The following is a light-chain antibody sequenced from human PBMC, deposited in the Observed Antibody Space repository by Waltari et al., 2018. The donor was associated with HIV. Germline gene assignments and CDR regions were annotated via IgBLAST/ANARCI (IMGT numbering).Light chain of an antibody. V-gene: IGLV6-57*01. CDR1: SVSIASSY. CDR2: EDN. Sequence: NFMLTPPHSVSESPGKTVSISCTRSSVSIASSYVQWYQPRPGSSPTAVIFEDNQRPSGVPERFSGSIDSSSNSASLTISGLKTEDEADYYCQSYDTTTPVVFGGGTRLTVL. CDR3: QSYDTTTPVV. J-gene: IGLJ2*01.